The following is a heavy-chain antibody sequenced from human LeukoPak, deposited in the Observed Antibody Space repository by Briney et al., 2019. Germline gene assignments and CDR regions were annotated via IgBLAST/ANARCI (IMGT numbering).Heavy chain of an antibody. CDR1: GFTFSSYA. J-gene: IGHJ3*02. V-gene: IGHV3-23*01. Sequence: GGSLRLSCAASGFTFSSYAMSWVRQAPGKGLEWVSAISGSGGSTYYADSVKGRFTISRDNAKNSLYLQMNSLRAEDTAVYYCARGSSGWFDAFDIWGQGTMVTVSS. D-gene: IGHD6-19*01. CDR3: ARGSSGWFDAFDI. CDR2: ISGSGGST.